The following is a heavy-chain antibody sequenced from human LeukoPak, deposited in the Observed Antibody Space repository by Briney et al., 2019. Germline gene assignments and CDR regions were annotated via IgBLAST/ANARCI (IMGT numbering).Heavy chain of an antibody. Sequence: GGSLRLSSAASGFTSSSYGMHWVRQAPGKGLEWVAVISYDGSNKYYADSVKGRFTISRDNSKNTLYLQMNSLRAEDTAVYYCAKDRQWLAQNDAFDIWGQGTMVTVSS. CDR1: GFTSSSYG. J-gene: IGHJ3*02. CDR3: AKDRQWLAQNDAFDI. V-gene: IGHV3-30*18. CDR2: ISYDGSNK. D-gene: IGHD6-19*01.